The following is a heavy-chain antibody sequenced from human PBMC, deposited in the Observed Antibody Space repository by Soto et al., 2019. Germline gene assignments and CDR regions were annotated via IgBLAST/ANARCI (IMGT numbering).Heavy chain of an antibody. J-gene: IGHJ4*02. Sequence: GGSLRLSCAASGFPFSSYWMHWVRQAPGKGLVWVSRINGDGSSISYADSVKGRFTISRDNSKNTLYLQMNSLRAEDTAVYYCAKPATVTTGAFDYWGQGTLVTVSS. D-gene: IGHD4-17*01. V-gene: IGHV3-74*01. CDR1: GFPFSSYW. CDR3: AKPATVTTGAFDY. CDR2: INGDGSSI.